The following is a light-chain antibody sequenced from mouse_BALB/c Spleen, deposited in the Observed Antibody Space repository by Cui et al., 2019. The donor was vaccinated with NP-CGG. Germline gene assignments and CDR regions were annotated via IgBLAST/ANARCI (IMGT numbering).Light chain of an antibody. V-gene: IGLV1*01. CDR3: ALWYSNHWV. CDR1: TGAVTTSNY. Sequence: QAVVTQQSALTTSPGETVTLTCRSSTGAVTTSNYANWVEEKPDHVVTGLIGGTNNRAPGVPARFSGSLIGDKAALTITGAQTEDEAIYFCALWYSNHWVVGGGTKLTVL. CDR2: GTN. J-gene: IGLJ1*01.